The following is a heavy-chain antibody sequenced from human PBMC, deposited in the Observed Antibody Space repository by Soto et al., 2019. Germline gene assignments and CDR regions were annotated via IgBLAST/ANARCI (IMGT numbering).Heavy chain of an antibody. J-gene: IGHJ6*02. Sequence: QVQLVQSGAEVKKPGASVKVSCKASGYTFTSYGISWVRQAPGQGLEWMGWISAYNGNTNYAQKLQGRVTMTTDTSTSTAYMELRSLRSDDTAVYYCARVSYYDSSGDSGYYYGMDVWGQGTTVTVSS. CDR2: ISAYNGNT. CDR1: GYTFTSYG. V-gene: IGHV1-18*01. D-gene: IGHD3-22*01. CDR3: ARVSYYDSSGDSGYYYGMDV.